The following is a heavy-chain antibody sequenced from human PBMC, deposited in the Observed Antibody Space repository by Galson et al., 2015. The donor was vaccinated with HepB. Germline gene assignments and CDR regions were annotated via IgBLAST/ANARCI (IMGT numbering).Heavy chain of an antibody. V-gene: IGHV1-69*13. CDR2: IILTFDTT. CDR3: ATRPITAAGPIDS. CDR1: GGTFRKYA. Sequence: SVKVSCKASGGTFRKYAISWVRQAPGQGLEWMGGIILTFDTTKYAQKFQGRVTITADDSTSTAYMELSSLRSEDTAVYYCATRPITAAGPIDSWGQGTLVTVSS. D-gene: IGHD6-13*01. J-gene: IGHJ4*02.